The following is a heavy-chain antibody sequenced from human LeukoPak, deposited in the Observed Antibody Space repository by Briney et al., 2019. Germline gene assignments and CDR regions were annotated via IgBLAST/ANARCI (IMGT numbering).Heavy chain of an antibody. J-gene: IGHJ4*02. V-gene: IGHV3-23*01. CDR3: AKDEYSLVY. D-gene: IGHD5-18*01. CDR1: GFTFSNFG. Sequence: GGSLRLSCAASGFTFSNFGMSWVRQAPGKGLEWVSAISGSGGSAYYADSVKGRFTISRDNSKNTLYLQMNSLRAEDTAVYYCAKDEYSLVYWGQGTLVTVSS. CDR2: ISGSGGSA.